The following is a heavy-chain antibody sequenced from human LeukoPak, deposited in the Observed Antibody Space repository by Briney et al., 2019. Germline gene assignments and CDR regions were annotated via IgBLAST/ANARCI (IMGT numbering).Heavy chain of an antibody. Sequence: GGSLRLSCAASGFTFSSYAMSWVRQAPGKGLEWVSAISGSGGSTYYADSVKGRFTISRDNSKNTLYLQMNSLRAEDTAVYYCAKDYYDSSGYYWPYYFDYWGQGTLVTASS. CDR2: ISGSGGST. CDR3: AKDYYDSSGYYWPYYFDY. V-gene: IGHV3-23*01. CDR1: GFTFSSYA. J-gene: IGHJ4*02. D-gene: IGHD3-22*01.